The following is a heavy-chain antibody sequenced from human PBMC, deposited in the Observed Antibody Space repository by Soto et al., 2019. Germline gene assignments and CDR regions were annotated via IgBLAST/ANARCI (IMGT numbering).Heavy chain of an antibody. CDR1: GGTFSTYA. V-gene: IGHV1-69*13. J-gene: IGHJ6*02. CDR2: IIHMFATT. Sequence: GASVKVSCKVSGGTFSTYAVSWVRQAPGQGLEWMGGIIHMFATTNYAQKFQGRVTITADESTTTTYMELSSLRSEDTAVYYCAFGYCSGTSCSYYFYGMDVWGQGTTVTVSS. CDR3: AFGYCSGTSCSYYFYGMDV. D-gene: IGHD2-2*03.